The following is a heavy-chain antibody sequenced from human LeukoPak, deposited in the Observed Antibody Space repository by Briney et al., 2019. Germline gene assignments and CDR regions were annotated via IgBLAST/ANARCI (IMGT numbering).Heavy chain of an antibody. J-gene: IGHJ4*02. Sequence: SETLSLTCTVSGGSISGSSYYWGWIRQPPAKGLEWIGSIYYSGSTYCNPSLKSRVTISVDTSKNQFSLKLSSVTAADTAVYYCARWSAVAGRSFDYWGQGTLVTVSS. CDR3: ARWSAVAGRSFDY. V-gene: IGHV4-39*01. CDR2: IYYSGST. CDR1: GGSISGSSYY. D-gene: IGHD6-19*01.